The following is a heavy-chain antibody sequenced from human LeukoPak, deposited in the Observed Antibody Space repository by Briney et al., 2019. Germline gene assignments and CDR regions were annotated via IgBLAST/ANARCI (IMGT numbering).Heavy chain of an antibody. CDR2: FWYDGTDA. CDR1: GFTVSTYG. J-gene: IGHJ3*02. Sequence: PGRSLRLSCAATGFTVSTYGMHWIRQAPGRGLEWVAFFWYDGTDAFYGDSVKGRFTITRDNSQNNLYLQMNSLRVEDTAVYYCARDGFTTSHAFDIWGQGTTVTVSP. CDR3: ARDGFTTSHAFDI. V-gene: IGHV3-33*01. D-gene: IGHD1-14*01.